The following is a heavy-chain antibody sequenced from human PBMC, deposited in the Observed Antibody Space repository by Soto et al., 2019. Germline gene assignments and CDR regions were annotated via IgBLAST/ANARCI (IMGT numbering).Heavy chain of an antibody. V-gene: IGHV4-59*12. CDR2: IYYSGST. J-gene: IGHJ4*02. CDR1: GGSISSYY. CDR3: ARSTDSRYEFFDY. D-gene: IGHD5-12*01. Sequence: PSETLSLTCTVSGGSISSYYWSWTRQPPGKGLEWIGYIYYSGSTNYNPSLKSRVTISVDRSKNRFSLKLTSVTAADTAVYYCARSTDSRYEFFDYWGQGTLVIVSS.